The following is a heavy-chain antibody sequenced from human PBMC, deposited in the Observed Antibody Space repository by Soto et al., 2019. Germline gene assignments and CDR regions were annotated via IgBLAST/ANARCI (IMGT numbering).Heavy chain of an antibody. J-gene: IGHJ6*02. D-gene: IGHD1-7*01. CDR3: ARNWNYVSGYYYYGMDV. CDR2: INHSGST. Sequence: LSLTCAVYGGSFSGYYWSWIRQPPGKGLEWIGEINHSGSTNYNPSLKSRVTISVDTSKNQFSLKLSSVTAADTAVYYCARNWNYVSGYYYYGMDVWGQGTTVTVSS. CDR1: GGSFSGYY. V-gene: IGHV4-34*01.